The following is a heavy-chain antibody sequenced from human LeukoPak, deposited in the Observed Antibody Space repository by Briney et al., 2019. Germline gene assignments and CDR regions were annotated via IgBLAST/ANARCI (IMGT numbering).Heavy chain of an antibody. CDR2: INTDGGST. Sequence: GGSLRLSCAASGFTFSSYWMHWVRQAPGKGLVWVSRINTDGGSTSYADSVKGRFTISRDNAKNTLYLQMNSLRAEDTAVYYCARSGNSGSYYPHYFDYWGQGTLVTVSS. J-gene: IGHJ4*02. CDR1: GFTFSSYW. CDR3: ARSGNSGSYYPHYFDY. D-gene: IGHD1-26*01. V-gene: IGHV3-74*01.